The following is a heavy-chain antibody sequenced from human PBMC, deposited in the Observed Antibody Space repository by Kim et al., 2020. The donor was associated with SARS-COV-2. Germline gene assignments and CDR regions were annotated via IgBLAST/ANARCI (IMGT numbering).Heavy chain of an antibody. Sequence: GGSLRLSCAASGFTVSSNYMSWVRQAPGKGLEWVSVIYSGGSTYYADSVKGRFTISRDNSKNTLYLQMNSLRAEDTAVYYCARVYSSSWYGDYYDSSGYYFQHWGQGTLVTVSS. J-gene: IGHJ1*01. D-gene: IGHD3-22*01. CDR1: GFTVSSNY. CDR2: IYSGGST. V-gene: IGHV3-53*01. CDR3: ARVYSSSWYGDYYDSSGYYFQH.